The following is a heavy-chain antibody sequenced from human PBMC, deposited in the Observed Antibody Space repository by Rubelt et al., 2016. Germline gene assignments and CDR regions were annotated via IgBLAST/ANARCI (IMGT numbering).Heavy chain of an antibody. V-gene: IGHV3-7*01. J-gene: IGHJ4*02. CDR2: IKEDGSEK. Sequence: EVQLVESGGGLVQPGGSLRVSCAASGFTFSSYWMTWVRQAPGKGLEWVANIKEDGSEKNYVDSVKGRFTISRDNAKNSVCLKMGSLRGEDTAVYYCARDLTEKTLKGVDYWGQGTLVTVSS. CDR3: ARDLTEKTLKGVDY. D-gene: IGHD3-9*01. CDR1: GFTFSSYW.